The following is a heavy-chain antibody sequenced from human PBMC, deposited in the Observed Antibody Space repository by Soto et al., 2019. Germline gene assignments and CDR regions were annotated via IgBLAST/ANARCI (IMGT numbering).Heavy chain of an antibody. CDR2: LHHDGTT. D-gene: IGHD1-26*01. CDR3: APQTIYYTWGV. J-gene: IGHJ6*02. CDR1: GGPITTTTW. V-gene: IGHV4-4*02. Sequence: QVQLQESGPGLVKPSETLSLTCAVSGGPITTTTWWAWVRLPPGKGLEWIGELHHDGTTNYNPSLESHITMSLDKSNNHFSLKLTSVTAADTAIYYCAPQTIYYTWGVWGRGTTVTVSS.